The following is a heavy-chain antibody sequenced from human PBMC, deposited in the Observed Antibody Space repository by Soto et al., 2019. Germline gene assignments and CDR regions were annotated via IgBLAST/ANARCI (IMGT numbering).Heavy chain of an antibody. CDR3: ARVGRDTWDYYYYYYMDV. D-gene: IGHD1-26*01. V-gene: IGHV1-18*01. Sequence: GASVKVSCKASGYTFTSNGISWVRQAPGQGLEWMGWISAYNGNTNYAQKLQGRVTMTTDTSTSTAYMELRSLRSDDTAVYYCARVGRDTWDYYYYYYMDVWGKGTTVTVSS. J-gene: IGHJ6*03. CDR2: ISAYNGNT. CDR1: GYTFTSNG.